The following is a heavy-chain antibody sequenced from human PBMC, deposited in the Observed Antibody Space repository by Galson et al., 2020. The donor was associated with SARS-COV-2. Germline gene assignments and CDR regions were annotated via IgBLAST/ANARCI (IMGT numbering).Heavy chain of an antibody. V-gene: IGHV3-21*01. CDR2: ISSSSSYI. Sequence: NSGGSLRLSCAASGFTFSSYSMNWVRQAPGKGLEWVSSISSSSSYIYYADSVKGRFTISRDNAKNSLYLQMNSLRAEDTAVYYCARDLPSSSYSSGWYNYYYYMDVWGKGTTVTVSS. D-gene: IGHD6-19*01. J-gene: IGHJ6*03. CDR1: GFTFSSYS. CDR3: ARDLPSSSYSSGWYNYYYYMDV.